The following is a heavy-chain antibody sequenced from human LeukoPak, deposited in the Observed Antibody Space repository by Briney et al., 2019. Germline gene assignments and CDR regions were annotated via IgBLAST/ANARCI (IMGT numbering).Heavy chain of an antibody. Sequence: HPGGSLRLSCEASGFTFSVYEMNWVRQAPGKGLEWVSAIGTAGDTYYPGSVKGRFTISRDNSKNTLYLQMNSLRAEDTAVYYCARGYYYDSSGYYPEDYWGQGTLVTVSS. CDR3: ARGYYYDSSGYYPEDY. CDR2: IGTAGDT. V-gene: IGHV3-13*01. CDR1: GFTFSVYE. J-gene: IGHJ4*02. D-gene: IGHD3-22*01.